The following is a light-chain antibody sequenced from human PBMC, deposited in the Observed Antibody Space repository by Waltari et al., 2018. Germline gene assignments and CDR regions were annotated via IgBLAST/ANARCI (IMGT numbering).Light chain of an antibody. J-gene: IGLJ3*02. CDR1: ASNIGDNV. CDR2: RNE. Sequence: QSVLTQPPSASGTPGQRVTISCSGRASNIGDNVVNWYQQFPGKAPKLVIYRNEQRPSGGPGRFSGSKSGTSASLAISGLQSEDEADYYCATWDDSPNGHWVFGGGTKVTVL. V-gene: IGLV1-44*01. CDR3: ATWDDSPNGHWV.